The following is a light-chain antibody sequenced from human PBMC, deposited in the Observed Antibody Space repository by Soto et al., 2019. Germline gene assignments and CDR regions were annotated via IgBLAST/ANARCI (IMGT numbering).Light chain of an antibody. J-gene: IGKJ4*01. CDR2: GAS. V-gene: IGKV3-20*01. CDR3: QQYGSSP. CDR1: QSVSSSY. Sequence: EIVLTQSPGTLSLYPGERATLSRRASQSVSSSYLAWYQQKPGQAPRLLIYGASSRATGIPDRFSGSGSGTDFTLTISRLEPEDFAVYYCQQYGSSPFGGGTKVDIK.